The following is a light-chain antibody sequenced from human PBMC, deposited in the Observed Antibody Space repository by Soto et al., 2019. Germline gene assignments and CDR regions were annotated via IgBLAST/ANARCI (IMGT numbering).Light chain of an antibody. Sequence: EIVMTQSPATLSVSPGERATLSCRASQSVSSNLAWYQQKPGQAPRLLIYGASTRATGIPARFSGSGSGTEFTLTISSLQSEDFAVYYCQQSNNWPPLTFGGGNKVEIK. J-gene: IGKJ4*01. V-gene: IGKV3-15*01. CDR3: QQSNNWPPLT. CDR1: QSVSSN. CDR2: GAS.